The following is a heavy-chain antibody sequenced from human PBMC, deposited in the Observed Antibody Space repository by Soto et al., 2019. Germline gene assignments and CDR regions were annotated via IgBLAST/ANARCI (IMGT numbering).Heavy chain of an antibody. Sequence: GVLRLSCAASGFTFSSYGMHWVRQAPGKGLEWVAVISYDGSNKYYADSVKGRFTISRDNSKNTLYLQMNSLRAEDTAVYYCAKDRPYCSGGSCYSGSGWFAPWGQGTLVTVSS. V-gene: IGHV3-30*18. CDR3: AKDRPYCSGGSCYSGSGWFAP. D-gene: IGHD2-15*01. CDR1: GFTFSSYG. CDR2: ISYDGSNK. J-gene: IGHJ5*02.